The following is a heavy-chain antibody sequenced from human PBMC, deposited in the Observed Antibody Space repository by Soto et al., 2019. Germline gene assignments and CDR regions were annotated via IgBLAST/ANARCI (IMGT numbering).Heavy chain of an antibody. CDR2: VNFDGTTT. J-gene: IGHJ4*02. D-gene: IGHD3-10*01. CDR1: GFTFSSHW. V-gene: IGHV3-74*01. CDR3: ARGGSGTYKLDN. Sequence: EVQLVESGGGLLQPGGSLRLSCEASGFTFSSHWMHWVRQTPGKGLVWVSRVNFDGTTTNYADSVKGRLTISRDNAKNTVYLQMNSLSAEDTAVYYCARGGSGTYKLDNWGPGTLVTVS.